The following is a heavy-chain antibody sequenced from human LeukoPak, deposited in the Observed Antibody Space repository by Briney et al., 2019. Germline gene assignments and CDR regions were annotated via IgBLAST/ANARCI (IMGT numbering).Heavy chain of an antibody. Sequence: GGSLRLSCAASGFTFSNYWMHWVRQAPGKGLVLVSRINSDGSSTSYADSVKGRFTISRDNAKNTLYLQMNSLRAEDTAVYYCARVSSGSYFGYYYYYMDVWGKGPTVTVSS. V-gene: IGHV3-74*01. CDR1: GFTFSNYW. CDR2: INSDGSST. D-gene: IGHD1-26*01. J-gene: IGHJ6*03. CDR3: ARVSSGSYFGYYYYYMDV.